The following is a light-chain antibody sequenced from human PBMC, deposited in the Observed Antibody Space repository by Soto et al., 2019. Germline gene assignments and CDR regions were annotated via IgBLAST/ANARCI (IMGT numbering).Light chain of an antibody. CDR2: EVS. V-gene: IGLV2-23*02. Sequence: LTQPASVSGSPGQSITISCTGTSSDVGSYNLASWYQQHPGKAPKLMIYEVSKRPSGVSNRFSGSKSGNTASLTISGLQAGDEADYYCCSYAGSSTFYVFGTGTKVTV. CDR1: SSDVGSYNL. J-gene: IGLJ1*01. CDR3: CSYAGSSTFYV.